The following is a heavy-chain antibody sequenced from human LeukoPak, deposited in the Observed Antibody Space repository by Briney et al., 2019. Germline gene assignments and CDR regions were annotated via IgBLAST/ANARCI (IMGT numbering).Heavy chain of an antibody. Sequence: PGGSLRLSCAASGFTFGTYDMHWVRQPTGKSLEWVSAIGTAGDTYYPGSVKGRFTISREDAKNSLYLQMNSLRAGDTAVYYCASATRSGFYDYWGQGTLVTVSS. J-gene: IGHJ4*02. CDR3: ASATRSGFYDY. CDR1: GFTFGTYD. D-gene: IGHD3-22*01. V-gene: IGHV3-13*01. CDR2: IGTAGDT.